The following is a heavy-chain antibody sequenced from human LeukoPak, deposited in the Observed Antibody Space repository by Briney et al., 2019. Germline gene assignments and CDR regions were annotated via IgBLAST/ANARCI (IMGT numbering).Heavy chain of an antibody. CDR2: INPNSGGT. CDR1: GYTFTGYY. CDR3: ARDQGYDFWSGYYVH. D-gene: IGHD3-3*01. Sequence: ASVKVSCKASGYTFTGYYMHWVRQAPGQGLEWMGWINPNSGGTNYAQKFQGRVTMTRDTSISTAYMELSRLRSDDTAVYYCARDQGYDFWSGYYVHWGQGTLVTVSS. J-gene: IGHJ4*02. V-gene: IGHV1-2*02.